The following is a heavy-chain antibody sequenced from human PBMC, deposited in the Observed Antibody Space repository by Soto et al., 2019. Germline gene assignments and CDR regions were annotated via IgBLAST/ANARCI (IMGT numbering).Heavy chain of an antibody. CDR3: ARIGYVRGCPGWLDP. V-gene: IGHV5-51*01. D-gene: IGHD3-10*02. CDR1: GYIFSNYW. J-gene: IGHJ5*02. Sequence: PGESLKISCKGSGYIFSNYWIGWARQMPVKGLEWMGIIYPGDSDTRYSPSFQGQVTISADKSISTAYLQWSSLKASDTAMYYCARIGYVRGCPGWLDPWGQGTRVTVSS. CDR2: IYPGDSDT.